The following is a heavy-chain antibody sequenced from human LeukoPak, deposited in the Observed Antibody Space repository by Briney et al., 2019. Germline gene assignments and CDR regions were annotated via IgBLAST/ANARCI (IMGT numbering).Heavy chain of an antibody. V-gene: IGHV3-7*01. D-gene: IGHD3-22*01. Sequence: HPGGSLRLSCAASGFTFTTHWMSWVRQAPGKGLEWVANIKQDGSDKYYVESVKGRFTISRDNAKNSLFLQMSSLRAEDSAVYYCAGGHDSSGYWSDYWGQGTLVTVSS. CDR3: AGGHDSSGYWSDY. CDR2: IKQDGSDK. J-gene: IGHJ4*02. CDR1: GFTFTTHW.